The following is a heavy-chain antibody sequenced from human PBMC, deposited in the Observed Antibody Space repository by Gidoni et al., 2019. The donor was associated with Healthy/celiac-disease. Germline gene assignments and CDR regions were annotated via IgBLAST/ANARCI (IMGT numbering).Heavy chain of an antibody. CDR3: ARGISTGFCSGGSCYSELNWFDP. CDR2: MNPNSGNT. CDR1: GYTFTSYD. Sequence: QVQLVQSGAEVKKPGASVKVSCKAAGYTFTSYDINWVRKATGKGLEWMGWMNPNSGNTGYAQKFQGRVTMTRNTSISTAYMELSSLRSEDTAVYYCARGISTGFCSGGSCYSELNWFDPWGQGTLVTVSS. D-gene: IGHD2-15*01. J-gene: IGHJ5*02. V-gene: IGHV1-8*01.